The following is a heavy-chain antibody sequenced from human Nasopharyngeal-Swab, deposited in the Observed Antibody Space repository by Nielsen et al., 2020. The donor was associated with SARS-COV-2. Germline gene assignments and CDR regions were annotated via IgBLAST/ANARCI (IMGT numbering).Heavy chain of an antibody. V-gene: IGHV1-2*06. CDR3: ASFGGKWELDHDAFDI. CDR2: INPNSGGT. CDR1: GYTFTGYY. Sequence: ASVKVSCKASGYTFTGYYMHWVRQAPGQGLEWMGRINPNSGGTNYAQKFQGRVTMTRDTSISTAYMELSRLRSDDTAVYYCASFGGKWELDHDAFDIWGQGTMVTVSS. D-gene: IGHD1-26*01. J-gene: IGHJ3*02.